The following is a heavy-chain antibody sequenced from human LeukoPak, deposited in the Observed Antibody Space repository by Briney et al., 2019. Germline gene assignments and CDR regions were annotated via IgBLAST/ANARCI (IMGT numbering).Heavy chain of an antibody. Sequence: SETLSLTCTVSGGSIIIGDYYWSWIRQPPLKGLEWIGCIYYSGNTYYNPSLKSRVTISIDTSKNQISLKLSSVTAADTAVYHCARDSSGYSRLDYWGQGTLATVSS. J-gene: IGHJ4*02. CDR2: IYYSGNT. V-gene: IGHV4-30-4*08. CDR3: ARDSSGYSRLDY. CDR1: GGSIIIGDYY. D-gene: IGHD3-22*01.